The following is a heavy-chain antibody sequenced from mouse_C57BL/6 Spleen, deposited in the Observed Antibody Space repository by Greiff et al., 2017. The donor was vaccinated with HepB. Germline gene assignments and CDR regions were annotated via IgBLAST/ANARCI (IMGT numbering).Heavy chain of an antibody. J-gene: IGHJ2*01. CDR1: GYTFTSYT. CDR3: ASSDFPYYYGNDY. CDR2: INPSSGYT. V-gene: IGHV1-4*01. Sequence: VQRVESGAELARPGASVKMSCKASGYTFTSYTMHWVKQRPGQGLEWIGYINPSSGYTKYNQKFKDKATLTADKSSSTAYMQLSSLTSEDSAVYYCASSDFPYYYGNDYWGQGTTLTVSS. D-gene: IGHD1-1*01.